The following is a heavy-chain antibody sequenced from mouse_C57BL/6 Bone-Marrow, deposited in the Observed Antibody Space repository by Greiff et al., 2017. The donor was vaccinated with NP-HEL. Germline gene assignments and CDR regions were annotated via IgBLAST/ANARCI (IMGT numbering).Heavy chain of an antibody. J-gene: IGHJ1*03. CDR1: GYTFTDYN. CDR3: EGYYGSSHHWYVDV. CDR2: INPNNGGT. V-gene: IGHV1-22*01. D-gene: IGHD1-1*01. Sequence: VQLKESGPELVKPGASVKMSCKASGYTFTDYNMHWVKQSHGKSLEWIGYINPNNGGTSYNQKFKGKATLTVNKSSSTAYMELRSLTSEDSAVYYGEGYYGSSHHWYVDVWGKGTTVTVSS.